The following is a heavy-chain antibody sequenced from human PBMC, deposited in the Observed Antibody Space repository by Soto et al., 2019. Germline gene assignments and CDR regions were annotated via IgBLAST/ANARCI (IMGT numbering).Heavy chain of an antibody. CDR1: GYTFTSYG. Sequence: ASVKVSCKASGYTFTSYGISWVRQAPGQGLEWMGWISAYNGNTNYAQKLQGRVTMTTDTSTSTAYMELRSLRSDDTAVYYCARGRDCSGGSCFVYWYFDLWGRGTLVTVSS. D-gene: IGHD2-15*01. J-gene: IGHJ2*01. CDR2: ISAYNGNT. V-gene: IGHV1-18*01. CDR3: ARGRDCSGGSCFVYWYFDL.